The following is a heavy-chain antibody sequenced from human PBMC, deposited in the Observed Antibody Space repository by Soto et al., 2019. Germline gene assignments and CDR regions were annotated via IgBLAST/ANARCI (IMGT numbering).Heavy chain of an antibody. D-gene: IGHD6-13*01. J-gene: IGHJ6*02. CDR3: AKGPVKLYSSSWHRGGMDV. CDR1: GFTFSSYA. V-gene: IGHV3-23*01. Sequence: PGGSLRLSCAASGFTFSSYAMSWFRQAPGKGLEWVSAISGSGGSTYYADSVKGRFTISRDNSKNTLYLQMNSLRAEDTAVYYCAKGPVKLYSSSWHRGGMDVWGQGTTVTVSS. CDR2: ISGSGGST.